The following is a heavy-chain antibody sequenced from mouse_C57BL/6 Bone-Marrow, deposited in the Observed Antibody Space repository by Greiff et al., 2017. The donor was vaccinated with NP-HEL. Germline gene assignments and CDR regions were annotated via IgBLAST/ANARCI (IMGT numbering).Heavy chain of an antibody. V-gene: IGHV5-6*01. CDR1: GFTFSSYG. Sequence: EVQLVESGGDLVKPGGSLKLSCAASGFTFSSYGMSWVHQTPDKRLEWVATISSGGSYTYYPDSVKGRFTISRDNAKNTLYLQMSSLKSEDTAMYYCASPYYGSSYAWFAYWGQGTLVTVSA. CDR3: ASPYYGSSYAWFAY. J-gene: IGHJ3*01. D-gene: IGHD1-1*01. CDR2: ISSGGSYT.